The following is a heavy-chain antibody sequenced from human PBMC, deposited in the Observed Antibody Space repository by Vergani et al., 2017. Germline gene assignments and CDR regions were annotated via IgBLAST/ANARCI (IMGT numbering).Heavy chain of an antibody. CDR1: GFTFSSYA. CDR3: AKLGSGSYYSEDY. Sequence: EVQLLESGGGLVQPGGSLRLSCAASGFTFSSYAMSWVRQAPGKGLEWVSAISGSGGSTYYADSVKGRFTISRVNSKNTLYLQMNSLRAEDTAVYYCAKLGSGSYYSEDYWGQGTLVTVSS. D-gene: IGHD3-10*01. V-gene: IGHV3-23*01. J-gene: IGHJ4*02. CDR2: ISGSGGST.